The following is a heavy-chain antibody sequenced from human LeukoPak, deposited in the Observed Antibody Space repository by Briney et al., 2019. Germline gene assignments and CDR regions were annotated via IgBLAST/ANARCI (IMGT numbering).Heavy chain of an antibody. CDR3: ARGAITMVRGVIPGDY. CDR2: INPSGGST. D-gene: IGHD3-10*01. J-gene: IGHJ4*02. CDR1: GGTFSSYA. Sequence: GASVKVSCKASGGTFSSYAISWVRQAPGQGLEWMGIINPSGGSTSYAQKFQGRVTMTRDTSTSTVYMELSSLRSEDTAVYYCARGAITMVRGVIPGDYWGQGTLVTVSS. V-gene: IGHV1-46*01.